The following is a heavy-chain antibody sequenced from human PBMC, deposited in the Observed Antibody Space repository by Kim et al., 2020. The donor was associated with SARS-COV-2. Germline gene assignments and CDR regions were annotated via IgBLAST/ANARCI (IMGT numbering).Heavy chain of an antibody. V-gene: IGHV3-23*01. J-gene: IGHJ5*02. D-gene: IGHD6-13*01. CDR1: GFTFSSYA. CDR3: AKDQYSRSWYNWFDP. CDR2: ISGSGGST. Sequence: GGSLRLSCAASGFTFSSYAMSWVRQAPGKGLEWVSAISGSGGSTYYADSVKGRFTISRDNSKNTLYLQMNSLRAEDTAVYYCAKDQYSRSWYNWFDPWGQGTLVTVSS.